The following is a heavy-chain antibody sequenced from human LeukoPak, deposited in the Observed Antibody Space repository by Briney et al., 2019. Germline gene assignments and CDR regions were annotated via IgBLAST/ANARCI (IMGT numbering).Heavy chain of an antibody. CDR3: ARGEDYYDSSGYCSL. CDR1: GFTFSSYD. Sequence: PGGSLRLSCAASGFTFSSYDMHWLRQAPGKGLEWVAFIRYDGSNKYYADSVKGRFTISRDNPKNTLYLQMNSLRAEDTAVYYCARGEDYYDSSGYCSLWGQGTLVSVSS. V-gene: IGHV3-30*02. CDR2: IRYDGSNK. D-gene: IGHD3-22*01. J-gene: IGHJ4*02.